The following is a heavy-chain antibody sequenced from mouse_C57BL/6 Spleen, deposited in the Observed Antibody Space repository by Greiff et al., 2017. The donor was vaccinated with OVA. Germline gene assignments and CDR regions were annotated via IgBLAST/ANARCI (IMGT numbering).Heavy chain of an antibody. CDR2: ISDGGSYT. V-gene: IGHV5-4*01. J-gene: IGHJ2*01. CDR1: GFTFSSYA. CDR3: AREGGDYGSSHFDY. D-gene: IGHD1-1*01. Sequence: EVMLVESGGGLVKPGGSLKLSCAASGFTFSSYAMSWVRQTPEQRLEWVATISDGGSYTYYPDNVKGRFTISRDNAKNNLYLQMSHLKSEDTAMYYCAREGGDYGSSHFDYWGQGTTLTVSS.